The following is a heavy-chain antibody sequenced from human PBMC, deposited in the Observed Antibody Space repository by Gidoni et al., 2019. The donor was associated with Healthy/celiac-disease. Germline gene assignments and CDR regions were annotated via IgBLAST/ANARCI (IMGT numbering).Heavy chain of an antibody. CDR1: GFTFSSYS. Sequence: EVQLVESGGGLVKPGGSLRLSCAASGFTFSSYSMNWVRQAPGKGLEWVSSISSSSSYIYYADSVKGRFTISRDNAKNSLYLQMNSLRAEDTAVYYCARGTWQLDGEYWYFDLWGRGTLVTVSS. V-gene: IGHV3-21*01. CDR3: ARGTWQLDGEYWYFDL. J-gene: IGHJ2*01. D-gene: IGHD6-13*01. CDR2: ISSSSSYI.